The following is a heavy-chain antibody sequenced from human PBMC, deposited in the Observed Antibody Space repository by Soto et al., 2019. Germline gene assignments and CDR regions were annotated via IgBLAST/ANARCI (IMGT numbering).Heavy chain of an antibody. CDR2: ISAYNGNR. CDR1: GYTFFNYG. J-gene: IGHJ4*02. V-gene: IGHV1-18*01. CDR3: ARDGITLAGSFDY. D-gene: IGHD6-19*01. Sequence: QVQLVQSGAEVKKPGAEVKIACKASGYTFFNYGISWVRQAPGQGLEWMGWISAYNGNRNYAGKFQGRATMTTETSTSTAYMELRSLRSDDTAVYYCARDGITLAGSFDYWGQGTLVTVSS.